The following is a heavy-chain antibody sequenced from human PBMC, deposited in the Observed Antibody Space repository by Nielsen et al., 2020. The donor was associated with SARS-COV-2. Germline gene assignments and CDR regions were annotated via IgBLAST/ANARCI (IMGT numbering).Heavy chain of an antibody. Sequence: GGSLRLSCAASTFTFSTYAMHWVRQVPGKGLEWVADIKPDGSEKFYVDSVKGRFTISRDNAKNSMSLQMNSLRVEDTAVYYCARDWSRAFDVWGQGTMVTVSS. CDR3: ARDWSRAFDV. J-gene: IGHJ3*01. CDR1: TFTFSTYA. V-gene: IGHV3-7*01. CDR2: IKPDGSEK.